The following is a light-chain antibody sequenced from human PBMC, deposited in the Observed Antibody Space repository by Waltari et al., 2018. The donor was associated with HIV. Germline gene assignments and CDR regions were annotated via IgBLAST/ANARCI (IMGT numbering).Light chain of an antibody. CDR1: TRFVPSGHY. J-gene: IGLJ1*01. Sequence: QAAVTQDPSLTVSPGGTVTPTCGSNTRFVPSGHYPFWLQQKPGQAPRTLMFDTDSTHPWRPARFSGSLLGGKAALTLSGAQPDDEADYYCLLSYSGNLIIGTGTKVTVL. V-gene: IGLV7-46*01. CDR3: LLSYSGNLI. CDR2: DTD.